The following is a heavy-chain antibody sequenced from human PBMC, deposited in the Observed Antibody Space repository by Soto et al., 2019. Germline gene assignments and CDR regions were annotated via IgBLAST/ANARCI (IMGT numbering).Heavy chain of an antibody. CDR2: ISYDGSNN. Sequence: QVQLVESGGGVVQPGRSLRLSCAASGFTFSSYAMHWVRQAPGKGLEWVAVISYDGSNNYYADSVKGRFTISRDNSKNTLYLQMNSLRAEDTAVYYGARAYYYGSGNHGSVVYLGQGTLVTVSS. V-gene: IGHV3-30-3*01. D-gene: IGHD3-10*01. J-gene: IGHJ4*02. CDR1: GFTFSSYA. CDR3: ARAYYYGSGNHGSVVY.